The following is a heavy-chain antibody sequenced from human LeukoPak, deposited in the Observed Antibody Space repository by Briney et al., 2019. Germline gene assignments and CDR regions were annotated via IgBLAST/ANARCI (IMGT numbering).Heavy chain of an antibody. CDR3: ASFSSGFGY. Sequence: SETLSLTCTVSGGSISSYYWSWIRQPPGKGLEWIGYIYYSGSTNYNPSLKSRVTISVDTSKNQFSLKLSSVTAADTAVYYCASFSSGFGYWGQGTLATVSS. J-gene: IGHJ4*02. V-gene: IGHV4-59*08. D-gene: IGHD6-19*01. CDR2: IYYSGST. CDR1: GGSISSYY.